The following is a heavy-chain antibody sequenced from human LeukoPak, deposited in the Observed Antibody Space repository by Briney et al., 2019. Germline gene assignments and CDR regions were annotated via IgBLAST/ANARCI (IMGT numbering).Heavy chain of an antibody. D-gene: IGHD6-13*01. V-gene: IGHV3-23*01. Sequence: GGSLRLSCAASGFTFSSYAMSWVRQAPGKGLEWVSAISGSGGSTYYADSVKGRFTISRDNSKNTLYLQMNSLRAEDTAVYYSAKDPKYILAAAGNWGQGTLVTVSS. CDR2: ISGSGGST. J-gene: IGHJ4*02. CDR1: GFTFSSYA. CDR3: AKDPKYILAAAGN.